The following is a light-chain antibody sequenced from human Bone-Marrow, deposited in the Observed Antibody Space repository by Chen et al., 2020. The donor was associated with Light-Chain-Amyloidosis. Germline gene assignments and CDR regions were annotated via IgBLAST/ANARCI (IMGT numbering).Light chain of an antibody. Sequence: SYELTQPPSVSVSPGQTARITCSGDDLPTKYAYWYQQKPGQAPVLVIPIDTDRPSGISERFSGGSSGTTPTLTISGVQAEDVADYLWQSAESSSTYEVIFDRGTKMTVL. CDR3: QSAESSSTYEVI. CDR2: IDT. V-gene: IGLV3-25*03. J-gene: IGLJ2*01. CDR1: DLPTKY.